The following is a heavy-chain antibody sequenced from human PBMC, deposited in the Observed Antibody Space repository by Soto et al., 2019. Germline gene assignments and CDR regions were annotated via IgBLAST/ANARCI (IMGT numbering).Heavy chain of an antibody. D-gene: IGHD3-22*01. Sequence: QVHLLQSGAEVKKPGSSVRVSCKASGGTYRNYAVNWVRQAPGQGLEGMGGIIPISGTTNYAQKFQGRVTISADESTSAAYVVLRRLRAEDTAVYFCARDEGDDSSGYYDVTYWGQGTLVTVSS. CDR1: GGTYRNYA. J-gene: IGHJ4*02. V-gene: IGHV1-69*01. CDR2: IIPISGTT. CDR3: ARDEGDDSSGYYDVTY.